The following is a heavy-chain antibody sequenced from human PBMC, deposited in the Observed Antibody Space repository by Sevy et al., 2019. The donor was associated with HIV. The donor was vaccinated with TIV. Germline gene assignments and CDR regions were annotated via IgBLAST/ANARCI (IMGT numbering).Heavy chain of an antibody. CDR3: AREGSPYDTYYYYYGMDV. J-gene: IGHJ6*02. CDR1: GFTFNSYW. V-gene: IGHV3-7*01. D-gene: IGHD5-12*01. Sequence: GGSLRLSCAASGFTFNSYWMSWVRQAPGKGLEWVANIKQDGSEKYYVDSVKGRFTISRDNSQNLLFLQMNTLRAEDTTVYYCAREGSPYDTYYYYYGMDVWGQGTTVTVSS. CDR2: IKQDGSEK.